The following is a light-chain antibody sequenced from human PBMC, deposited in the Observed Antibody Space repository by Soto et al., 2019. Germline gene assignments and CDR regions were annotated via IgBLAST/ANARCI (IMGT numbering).Light chain of an antibody. CDR2: GAS. V-gene: IGKV3-15*01. Sequence: DIVMTQSPATLSVSPGERATLSCRASQSVSSNLAWYQQKPGQAPRLLIYGASTRATGIPARFSGSGSGTEFTLTISSLQPDDFATYYCQQYNSYPWTFGQGTKVDI. J-gene: IGKJ1*01. CDR3: QQYNSYPWT. CDR1: QSVSSN.